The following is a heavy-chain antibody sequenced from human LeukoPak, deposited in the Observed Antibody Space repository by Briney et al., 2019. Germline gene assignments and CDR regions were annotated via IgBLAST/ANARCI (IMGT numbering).Heavy chain of an antibody. J-gene: IGHJ4*02. D-gene: IGHD3-22*01. V-gene: IGHV4-59*11. CDR2: IYYSGST. Sequence: SETLSLTCTVSGGSISSHYWSWIRQPPGKGLEWIGYIYYSGSTNYNPSLKSRVTISVDTSKNQFSLKLSSVTAADTAVYYCARVGWVSSGSAPFDYWGQGTLVTVSS. CDR3: ARVGWVSSGSAPFDY. CDR1: GGSISSHY.